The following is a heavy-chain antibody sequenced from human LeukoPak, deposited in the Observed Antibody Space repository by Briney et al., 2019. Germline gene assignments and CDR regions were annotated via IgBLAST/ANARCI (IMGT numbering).Heavy chain of an antibody. CDR2: ISPYNGNT. D-gene: IGHD6-13*01. J-gene: IGHJ5*02. CDR1: GYTFTSYG. Sequence: ASVTVSCKASGYTFTSYGISWVRQAPGQGLEWMGWISPYNGNTNNAQKLQGRVTMTTDTSTSTAYMELRSLRSDDTAVYYCARRRQQLPWFDPWGQGTLVTVSS. CDR3: ARRRQQLPWFDP. V-gene: IGHV1-18*01.